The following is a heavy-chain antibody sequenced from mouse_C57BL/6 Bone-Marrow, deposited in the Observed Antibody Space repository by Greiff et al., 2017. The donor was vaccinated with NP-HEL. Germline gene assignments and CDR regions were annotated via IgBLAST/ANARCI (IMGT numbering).Heavy chain of an antibody. Sequence: VQLQQSGAELAKPGASVKLSCKASGYTFTSYWMHWVKQRPGQGLEWIGYINPSSGYTKYNQKFKDKATLTVDKSSSTAYMHLSSLTYEDSAVYYCARWGLLLYFDVWGTGTTVTVSS. V-gene: IGHV1-7*01. CDR3: ARWGLLLYFDV. J-gene: IGHJ1*03. CDR2: INPSSGYT. D-gene: IGHD2-1*01. CDR1: GYTFTSYW.